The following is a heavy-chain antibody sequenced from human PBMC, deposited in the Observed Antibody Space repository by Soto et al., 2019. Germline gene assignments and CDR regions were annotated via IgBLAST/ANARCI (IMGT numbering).Heavy chain of an antibody. V-gene: IGHV1-69*01. CDR3: AKVKYDSSGYYRNFDY. D-gene: IGHD3-22*01. CDR1: GGTFSSYA. CDR2: IIPRFGTA. J-gene: IGHJ4*02. Sequence: QVQLVQSGADVKKPGSSVKVSCKASGGTFSSYAISWVRQAPGQGLEWVGGIIPRFGTANYAQKFQGRVTITADESTSTAYMELSSQRSEDTAMYYCAKVKYDSSGYYRNFDYWGQGTLVTVSS.